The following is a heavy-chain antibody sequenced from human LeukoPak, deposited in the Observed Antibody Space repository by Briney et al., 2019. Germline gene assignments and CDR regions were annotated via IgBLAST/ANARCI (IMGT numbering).Heavy chain of an antibody. CDR3: ARGRGVVPAARLNWLDP. V-gene: IGHV1-8*01. D-gene: IGHD2-2*01. CDR1: GYTFTSYD. CDR2: MNPNSGNT. Sequence: GASVKVSCKASGYTFTSYDINWVRQATGQGLEWMGWMNPNSGNTGYAQKFQGRVTMTRNTSISTAYMELSSLRSEDTAVYYCARGRGVVPAARLNWLDPWGQGTLVTVSS. J-gene: IGHJ5*02.